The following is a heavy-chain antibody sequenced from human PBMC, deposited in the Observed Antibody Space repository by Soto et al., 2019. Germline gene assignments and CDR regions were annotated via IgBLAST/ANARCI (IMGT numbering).Heavy chain of an antibody. Sequence: SETLSLTXAVSGGSISSSNWWSWVRQPPGKGLEWIGEIYHSGSTNYNPSLKSRVTISVDKSKNQFSLKLSSVTAADTAVYYCARDPFVVVPAASYYYYYGMDVWGQGTTVTVSS. D-gene: IGHD2-2*01. V-gene: IGHV4-4*02. CDR1: GGSISSSNW. CDR2: IYHSGST. CDR3: ARDPFVVVPAASYYYYYGMDV. J-gene: IGHJ6*02.